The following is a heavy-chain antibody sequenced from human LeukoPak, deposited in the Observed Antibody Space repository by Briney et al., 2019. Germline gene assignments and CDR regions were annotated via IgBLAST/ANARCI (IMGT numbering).Heavy chain of an antibody. D-gene: IGHD5-18*01. Sequence: SQTLSPTCAISGDRVSSNIAAWNWIRQSPSRGLEWLGRTYYRSNWYHDYAVSVKSRITINPDSSRNQFSLQLNSVAPEDTAVYYCARESIQLWLHWYFDLWGRGTLVTVSS. CDR1: GDRVSSNIAA. CDR3: ARESIQLWLHWYFDL. J-gene: IGHJ2*01. V-gene: IGHV6-1*01. CDR2: TYYRSNWYH.